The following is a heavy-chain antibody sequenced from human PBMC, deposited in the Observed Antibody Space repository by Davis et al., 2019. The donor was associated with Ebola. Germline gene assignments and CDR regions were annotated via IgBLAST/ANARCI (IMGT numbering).Heavy chain of an antibody. CDR1: GYTFTSYY. Sequence: ASVKVSCKASGYTFTSYYMHWVRQAPGQGLEWMGIINPSGGSTNYAQKLQGRVTMTTDTSTSTAYMELRSLRSDDTAVYYCARSTYYYDSSGYMPLGYWGQGTLVTVSS. D-gene: IGHD3-22*01. CDR2: INPSGGST. V-gene: IGHV1-46*01. CDR3: ARSTYYYDSSGYMPLGY. J-gene: IGHJ4*02.